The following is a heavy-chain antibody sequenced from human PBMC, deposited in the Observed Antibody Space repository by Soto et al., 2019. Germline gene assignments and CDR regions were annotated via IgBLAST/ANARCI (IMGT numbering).Heavy chain of an antibody. CDR2: TYYRSKWYN. V-gene: IGHV6-1*01. CDR1: GDSVSSNSAA. J-gene: IGHJ3*02. Sequence: SQTLSLTCAISGDSVSSNSAAWNWIRQSPSRGLEWLGRTYYRSKWYNDYAVSVKSRITINPDTSKNQFSLQLNSVTPEDTAVYYCARDLRYYGSGSHDAFAIWGQGTMVTVSS. D-gene: IGHD3-10*01. CDR3: ARDLRYYGSGSHDAFAI.